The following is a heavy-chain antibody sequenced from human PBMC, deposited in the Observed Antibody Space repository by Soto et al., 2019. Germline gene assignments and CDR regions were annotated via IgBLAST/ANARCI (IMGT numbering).Heavy chain of an antibody. Sequence: PVGSLRLSCAASGFTFSSYAMHWVRQAPGKGLEWVSVIPYDGSNKYYADSVKGRFTISRDNSKNTLYLQMNSLRAEDTAVYYCARDPRYSDFWSGYYLADYYGMDVWGQGTTVTVSS. CDR3: ARDPRYSDFWSGYYLADYYGMDV. D-gene: IGHD3-3*01. J-gene: IGHJ6*02. V-gene: IGHV3-30-3*01. CDR2: IPYDGSNK. CDR1: GFTFSSYA.